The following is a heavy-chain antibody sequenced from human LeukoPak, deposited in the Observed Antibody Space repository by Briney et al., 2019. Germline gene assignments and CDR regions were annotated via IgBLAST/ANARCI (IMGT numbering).Heavy chain of an antibody. CDR3: ARKSGYPFDS. V-gene: IGHV3-7*01. Sequence: GGSLRLSCAASGFSFRSYWMSWVRQAPGKGLEWVANINEDGSEKYYVDSVEGRFTISRDNTRNSLYVQMNILRAEDTAVYYCARKSGYPFDSWGQGTLVTVSS. D-gene: IGHD5-18*01. J-gene: IGHJ4*02. CDR1: GFSFRSYW. CDR2: INEDGSEK.